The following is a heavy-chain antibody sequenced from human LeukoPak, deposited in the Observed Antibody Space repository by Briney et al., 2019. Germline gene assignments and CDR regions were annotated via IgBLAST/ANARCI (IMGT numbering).Heavy chain of an antibody. Sequence: GSLRLSCAASGFTFSSYGMYWVRQAPGKGLEWVAVTWDDGTSKNYADSVKGRFTISRDTSKKTIYLQMNSLRAEDTAVYYCARDRPYGDYVGGFDSWGQGTLVTVSS. CDR2: TWDDGTSK. V-gene: IGHV3-33*01. D-gene: IGHD4-17*01. J-gene: IGHJ4*02. CDR3: ARDRPYGDYVGGFDS. CDR1: GFTFSSYG.